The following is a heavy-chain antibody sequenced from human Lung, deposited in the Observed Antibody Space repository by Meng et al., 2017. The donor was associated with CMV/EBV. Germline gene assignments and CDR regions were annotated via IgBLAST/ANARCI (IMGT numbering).Heavy chain of an antibody. CDR3: ARKRTGTNYYYFDY. CDR1: GFTFSSYA. V-gene: IGHV3-30*02. CDR2: IQDDANNA. Sequence: GGSXRLXXAASGFTFSSYAMHWVRQAPGKGLQWVAYIQDDANNAYYSDSVKGRFTISRDNSRNRLFLQMNSLRADDTAVYYCARKRTGTNYYYFDYWGQGXLVTVSS. J-gene: IGHJ4*02. D-gene: IGHD3/OR15-3a*01.